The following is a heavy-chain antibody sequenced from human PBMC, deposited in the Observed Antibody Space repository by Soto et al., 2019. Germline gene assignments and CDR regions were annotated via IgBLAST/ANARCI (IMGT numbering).Heavy chain of an antibody. D-gene: IGHD6-13*01. CDR3: VEGIAAAGRH. V-gene: IGHV3-30-3*01. Sequence: GGSLRLSCAASGFTFSSYAMHWVRQAPGKGLEWVAVISYDGSNKYYADSVKGRFTISRDNSKNTLYLQMNSLRAEDTAVYYCVEGIAAAGRHWGQGTLVTVSS. CDR2: ISYDGSNK. J-gene: IGHJ4*02. CDR1: GFTFSSYA.